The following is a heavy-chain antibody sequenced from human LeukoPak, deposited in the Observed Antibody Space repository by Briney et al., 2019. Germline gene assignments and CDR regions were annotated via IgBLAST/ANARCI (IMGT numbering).Heavy chain of an antibody. CDR1: GGTFSSYA. CDR2: IIPIFGTA. J-gene: IGHJ4*02. CDR3: AREHYDFWSGDPKIPFDY. Sequence: SVKVSCKASGGTFSSYAISWVRQAPGQGLEWMGGIIPIFGTANYAQKFQGRVTITTDESTSTAYMELSSLRSEDTAVYYCAREHYDFWSGDPKIPFDYWGQGTLVTVSS. V-gene: IGHV1-69*05. D-gene: IGHD3-3*01.